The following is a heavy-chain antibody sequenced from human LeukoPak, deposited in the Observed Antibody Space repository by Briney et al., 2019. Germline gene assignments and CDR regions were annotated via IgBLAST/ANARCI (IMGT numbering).Heavy chain of an antibody. D-gene: IGHD3-22*01. Sequence: GGSLRLSCAASGFIVSSYWMSWVRQAPGKGLEWVANIKQDGSEKYYVDSVKGRFTISRDNAKNSLYLQMNSLRAEDTAVCYCARGFDYYDSSGSDYWGQGTLVTVSS. CDR2: IKQDGSEK. V-gene: IGHV3-7*01. J-gene: IGHJ4*02. CDR3: ARGFDYYDSSGSDY. CDR1: GFIVSSYW.